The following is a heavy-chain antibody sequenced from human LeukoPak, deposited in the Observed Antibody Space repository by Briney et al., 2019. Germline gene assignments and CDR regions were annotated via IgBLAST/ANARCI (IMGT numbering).Heavy chain of an antibody. V-gene: IGHV1-18*01. CDR3: ARVYAAAGTFDY. D-gene: IGHD6-13*01. CDR1: GGTFISYA. J-gene: IGHJ4*02. Sequence: ASVKVSCKASGGTFISYAISWVRQAPGQGLEWMGWISAYNGNTNYAQKLQGRVTMTTDTSTSTAYMELRSLRSDDTAVYYCARVYAAAGTFDYWGQGTLVTVSS. CDR2: ISAYNGNT.